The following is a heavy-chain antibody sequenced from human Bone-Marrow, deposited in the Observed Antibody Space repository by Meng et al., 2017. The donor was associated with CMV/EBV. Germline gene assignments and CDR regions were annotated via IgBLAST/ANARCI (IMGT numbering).Heavy chain of an antibody. CDR2: INHSGST. CDR3: ARGGSWFDP. V-gene: IGHV4-34*01. J-gene: IGHJ5*02. Sequence: LSLTCAGYGGSFNDYYWSGIRQPPGKGLEWIGKINHSGSTNYNPSLKSRVALLVHTSRNQFSLRLTSVTAADTAIYYCARGGSWFDPWGQGTLVTVSS. CDR1: GGSFNDYY.